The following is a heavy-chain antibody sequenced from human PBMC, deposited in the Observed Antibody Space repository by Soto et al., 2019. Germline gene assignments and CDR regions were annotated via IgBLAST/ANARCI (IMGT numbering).Heavy chain of an antibody. V-gene: IGHV4-34*01. CDR2: INHSGST. Sequence: PSETLCLTCAVYGGSFSGYYWSWIRQPPGKGLEWIGEINHSGSTNYNLSLKSRVTISVDTSKNQFSLKLSSVTAADTAVYYCARGACSSTSCYNALPLDYWGQGTLVTVSS. CDR1: GGSFSGYY. J-gene: IGHJ4*02. D-gene: IGHD2-2*01. CDR3: ARGACSSTSCYNALPLDY.